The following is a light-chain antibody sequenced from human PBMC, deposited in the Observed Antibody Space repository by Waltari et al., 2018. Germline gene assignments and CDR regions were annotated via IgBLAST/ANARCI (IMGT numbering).Light chain of an antibody. CDR3: QQYGSSPRK. J-gene: IGKJ1*01. V-gene: IGKV3-20*01. CDR2: GAS. Sequence: EIVLTQSPGPLSLSPGERATLSCRASQSVTSSYLAWYQQKPGQAPRLLISGASSRATGIPDRFSGSWSGTDFTLTISRLEPEDSAVYYCQQYGSSPRKFGQGTKVEIK. CDR1: QSVTSSY.